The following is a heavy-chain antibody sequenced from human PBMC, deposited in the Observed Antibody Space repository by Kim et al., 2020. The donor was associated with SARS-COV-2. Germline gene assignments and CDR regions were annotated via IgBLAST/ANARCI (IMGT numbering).Heavy chain of an antibody. Sequence: SETLSLTCAVSGGSISSRNWWSWVRQPPGKGLEWIGEIYHSGSTNYNPSLKSRVTISVDKSKNQFSLKLSSVTAADTAVYYCARDPWGAWLFSHLYYFDYWGQGTLVTVSS. CDR1: GGSISSRNW. V-gene: IGHV4-4*02. D-gene: IGHD3-22*01. CDR3: ARDPWGAWLFSHLYYFDY. J-gene: IGHJ4*02. CDR2: IYHSGST.